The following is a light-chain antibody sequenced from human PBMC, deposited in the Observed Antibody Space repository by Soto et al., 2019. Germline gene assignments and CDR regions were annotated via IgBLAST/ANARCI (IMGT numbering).Light chain of an antibody. CDR2: EIS. J-gene: IGKJ5*01. CDR3: QQYGSSPG. V-gene: IGKV3-20*01. CDR1: QTFGGPY. Sequence: EVVLTQSPGALSLSPGERVTLSCRASQTFGGPYLAWYQQKPGQAPRLLIYEISRRATGIPDRFSGSGSETDFTLTISRLGPEDFAVYYCQQYGSSPGFGQGTRLEIK.